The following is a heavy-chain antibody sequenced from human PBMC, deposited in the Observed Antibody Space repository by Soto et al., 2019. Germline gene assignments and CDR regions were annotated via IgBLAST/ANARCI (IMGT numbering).Heavy chain of an antibody. CDR3: ARDTYGSGSFDY. D-gene: IGHD3-10*01. V-gene: IGHV1-69*06. J-gene: IGHJ4*02. CDR2: IIPIFGTA. CDR1: GGTFSSYA. Sequence: SVKVSCKASGGTFSSYAISWVRQAPGQGLEWMGGIIPIFGTANYAQKFQGRVTITADKSTSTAYMELSSLRSEDTAVYYCARDTYGSGSFDYWGQGTLVTVSS.